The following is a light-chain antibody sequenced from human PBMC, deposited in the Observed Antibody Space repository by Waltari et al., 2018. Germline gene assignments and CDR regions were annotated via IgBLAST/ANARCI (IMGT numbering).Light chain of an antibody. V-gene: IGLV1-40*01. Sequence: QSVLTQPPSVSGAPGHSVTISCPGRRSNIGAGYDVHLYQQLPGAAPNLLIYAFVNRPSGVPDRFYGSKSGTSASLAINGLQAEDEAIYYCQSYDSSLSAVFGGGTKVTVL. J-gene: IGLJ3*02. CDR2: AFV. CDR3: QSYDSSLSAV. CDR1: RSNIGAGYD.